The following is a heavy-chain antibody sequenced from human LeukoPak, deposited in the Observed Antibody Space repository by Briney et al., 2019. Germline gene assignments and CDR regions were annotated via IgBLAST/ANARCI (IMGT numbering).Heavy chain of an antibody. CDR2: ITPILGIA. Sequence: SVKVSCKASGGTFSSYAIIWVRQAPGQGLEWMGRITPILGIANYAQKFQGRVTITADKSTSTAYMELSSLRSEDTAVYYCASSMIVVDEAPSGYWGQGTLVTVSS. CDR1: GGTFSSYA. V-gene: IGHV1-69*04. D-gene: IGHD3-22*01. J-gene: IGHJ4*02. CDR3: ASSMIVVDEAPSGY.